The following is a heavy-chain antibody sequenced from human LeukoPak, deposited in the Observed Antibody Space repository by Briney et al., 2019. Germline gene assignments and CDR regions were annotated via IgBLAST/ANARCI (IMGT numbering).Heavy chain of an antibody. Sequence: GVSVKVSCKASGYTFTSYYMHWVRQAPGQGLEWMGIINPSGGSTSYAQKFQGRVTMTRDTSTSTVYMELSSLRSEDTAVYYCARDQGGVNRFDPWGQGTLVTVSS. J-gene: IGHJ5*02. V-gene: IGHV1-46*01. D-gene: IGHD3-10*01. CDR2: INPSGGST. CDR3: ARDQGGVNRFDP. CDR1: GYTFTSYY.